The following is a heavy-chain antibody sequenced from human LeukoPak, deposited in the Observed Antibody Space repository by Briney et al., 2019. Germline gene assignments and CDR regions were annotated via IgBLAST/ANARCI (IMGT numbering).Heavy chain of an antibody. V-gene: IGHV3-23*01. CDR1: GFTFSTYA. CDR2: ISGSSSHT. CDR3: TKEYDKTNRSPQWGFDS. D-gene: IGHD6-19*01. J-gene: IGHJ4*02. Sequence: GGSLRLSCAASGFTFSTYAMSWVRQAPGKGLEWVSGISGSSSHTEDADSVKGRFTISRDNSKNTLFLQMNNLRVEDTALYYCTKEYDKTNRSPQWGFDSWGQGTPVTVSS.